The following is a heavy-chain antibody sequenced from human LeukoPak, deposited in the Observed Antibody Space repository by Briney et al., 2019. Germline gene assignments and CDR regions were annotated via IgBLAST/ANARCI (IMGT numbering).Heavy chain of an antibody. J-gene: IGHJ5*02. V-gene: IGHV3-21*01. D-gene: IGHD2-2*01. Sequence: GGSLRLSCAASGFTFSSYSMNWVRQAPGKGLEWVSSISSSSSYIYYADSVKGRFTISRDNAKNSLYLQMNSLRAEDTAVYYCARDQSAWAAPANWFDPWGQGTLVTVSS. CDR2: ISSSSSYI. CDR1: GFTFSSYS. CDR3: ARDQSAWAAPANWFDP.